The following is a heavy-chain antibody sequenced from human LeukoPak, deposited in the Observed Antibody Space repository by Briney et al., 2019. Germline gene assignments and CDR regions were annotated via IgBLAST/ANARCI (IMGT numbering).Heavy chain of an antibody. CDR2: ISSSSSYI. Sequence: GGSLRLSCAASGFTFSSYSMNWVRQAPGKGLGWVSSISSSSSYIYYADSVKGRFTISRDNAKNSLYLQMNSLRAEDTAVYYCATYSSRNAREFQSWGQGTLVTVSS. J-gene: IGHJ1*01. CDR1: GFTFSSYS. CDR3: ATYSSRNAREFQS. D-gene: IGHD2-2*01. V-gene: IGHV3-21*01.